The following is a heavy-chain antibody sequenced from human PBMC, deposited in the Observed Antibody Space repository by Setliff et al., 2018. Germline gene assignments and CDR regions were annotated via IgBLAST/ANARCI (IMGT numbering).Heavy chain of an antibody. CDR2: IDPSGDYT. CDR3: ARAPLESGYYYGQGHYFDY. CDR1: GYTLSKYY. J-gene: IGHJ4*02. V-gene: IGHV1-46*01. D-gene: IGHD5-18*01. Sequence: ASVKVSCKASGYTLSKYYMHWVRQAPGQGLEWMGIIDPSGDYTDYAQKFQGRVTMTRDTSTTTVYMELSSLRSDDTAVYYCARAPLESGYYYGQGHYFDYWGQGTLVTVSS.